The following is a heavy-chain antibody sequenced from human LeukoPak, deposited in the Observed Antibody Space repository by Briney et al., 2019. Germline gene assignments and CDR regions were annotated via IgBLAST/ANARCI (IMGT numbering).Heavy chain of an antibody. Sequence: QPGGSLRLSCAASGFTFSSYAMSWVRQAPRKGLEWVSAISGSGDSAFYADSVKGRFTISRDNSKKTLYLQMNSLRAEDTAVYYCAKTRGYCSGGSCYSDYWGQGTLVTVSS. V-gene: IGHV3-23*01. D-gene: IGHD2-15*01. CDR1: GFTFSSYA. CDR2: ISGSGDSA. J-gene: IGHJ4*02. CDR3: AKTRGYCSGGSCYSDY.